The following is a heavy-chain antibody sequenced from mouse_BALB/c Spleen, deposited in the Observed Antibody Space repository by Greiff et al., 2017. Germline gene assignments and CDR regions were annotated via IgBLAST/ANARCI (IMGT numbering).Heavy chain of an antibody. V-gene: IGHV1S82*01. CDR1: GYAFTSYW. J-gene: IGHJ1*01. D-gene: IGHD6-1*01. CDR2: IHPSDSEI. Sequence: QVQLQQPGAELVRPGGSVKLSCKASGYAFTSYWMNWVKQRPGQGLEWIGMIHPSDSEIRLNQKFKDKSILTVDKSSSTAYMQLSNPTSEDSAVYCRARANWYLDVWGAGTSVTVSS. CDR3: ARANWYLDV.